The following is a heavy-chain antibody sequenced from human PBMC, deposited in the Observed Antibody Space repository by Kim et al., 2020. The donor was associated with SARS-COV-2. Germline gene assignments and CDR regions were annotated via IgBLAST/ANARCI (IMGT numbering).Heavy chain of an antibody. J-gene: IGHJ4*02. CDR2: IYYSRST. CDR3: ASFILRSTWYVYY. CDR1: GGSISSGCYY. Sequence: SETLSLTCTVSGGSISSGCYYWICNRQHPGKGWVGVGYIYYSRSTYYNPSLKSRVTISADTSKNQFSLKLSSVTAAATADYYCASFILRSTWYVYYFGQG. V-gene: IGHV4-31*03. D-gene: IGHD6-13*01.